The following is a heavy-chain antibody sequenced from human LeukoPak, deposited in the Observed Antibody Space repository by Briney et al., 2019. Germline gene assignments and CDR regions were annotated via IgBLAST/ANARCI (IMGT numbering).Heavy chain of an antibody. CDR2: IRPDGDRT. CDR1: GFTFSTYA. V-gene: IGHV3-23*01. Sequence: GGSLRLTCAASGFTFSTYAITWVRQGPGKGLEWVSAIRPDGDRTYYANSVRGRFTISRDNSKDTVYLQINGLRVEDTAVYYCAREQSGTRGWYTVDYWGQGTLVTVSS. CDR3: AREQSGTRGWYTVDY. D-gene: IGHD6-19*01. J-gene: IGHJ4*02.